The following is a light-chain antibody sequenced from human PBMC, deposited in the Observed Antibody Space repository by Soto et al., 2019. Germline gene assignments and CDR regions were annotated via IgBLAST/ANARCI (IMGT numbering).Light chain of an antibody. Sequence: ETVLTQSPATLSLSPGERATISCRASQSISSSLAWYQHKPGQAPRLLIYEASNKATGIPPRFSGSGSGTDITLTISSLVPEHFAVYYYQPHSNWLTFGGGTKVDIK. CDR2: EAS. CDR1: QSISSS. CDR3: QPHSNWLT. J-gene: IGKJ4*01. V-gene: IGKV3-11*01.